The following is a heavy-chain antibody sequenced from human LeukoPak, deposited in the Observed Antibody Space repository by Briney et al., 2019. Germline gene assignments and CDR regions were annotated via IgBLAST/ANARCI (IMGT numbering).Heavy chain of an antibody. CDR2: ISGSGGST. D-gene: IGHD2-2*01. J-gene: IGHJ5*02. CDR1: GFTFSSYA. CDR3: AKVGDCSSTSCYLNWFDP. Sequence: GGSLRLSCAASGFTFSSYAMSWVRQAPGKGLEWVSAISGSGGSTFYADSVKGRFTISRDNSKNTLYMQMNSLRAEDTAVYYCAKVGDCSSTSCYLNWFDPWGQGTLVTVSS. V-gene: IGHV3-23*01.